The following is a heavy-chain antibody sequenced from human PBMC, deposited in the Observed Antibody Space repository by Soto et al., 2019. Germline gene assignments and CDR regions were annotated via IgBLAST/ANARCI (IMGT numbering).Heavy chain of an antibody. Sequence: SETLSLTCTVSGGSISSSSYYWGWIRQPPGKGLEWIGSIYYSGSTYYNPSLKSRVTISVDTSKNQFSLKLSSVTAADTAVYYCARSPHDILTGPAYWGQGTLVPVSS. J-gene: IGHJ4*02. CDR3: ARSPHDILTGPAY. D-gene: IGHD3-9*01. CDR2: IYYSGST. CDR1: GGSISSSSYY. V-gene: IGHV4-39*01.